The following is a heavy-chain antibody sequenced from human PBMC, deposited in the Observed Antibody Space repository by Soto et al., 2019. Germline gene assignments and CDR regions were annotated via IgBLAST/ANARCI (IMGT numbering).Heavy chain of an antibody. CDR3: ARVAAVAGSDY. J-gene: IGHJ4*02. D-gene: IGHD6-19*01. CDR2: INPSGGST. CDR1: GYTFTSYY. Sequence: ASVKVSCKASGYTFTSYYMHWVRQGPGQGLEWMGIINPSGGSTSYAQKFQGRVTMTRDTSTSTVYMELRSLRSEDTAVYYCARVAAVAGSDYWGQGTLVTVSS. V-gene: IGHV1-46*01.